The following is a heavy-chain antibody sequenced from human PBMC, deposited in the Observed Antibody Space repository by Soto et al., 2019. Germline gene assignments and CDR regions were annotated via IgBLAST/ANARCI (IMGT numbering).Heavy chain of an antibody. V-gene: IGHV1-46*02. Sequence: ASVKVSCKAFGYTFNAFYMHWVRQAPGQGLEWMGVINPSGDGTSYAQKFQGRVTMTRDTSTSTVYMELSSLRSEDTAVYYCAGVALGYDYADVWGQGTTVTVSS. CDR1: GYTFNAFY. J-gene: IGHJ6*02. CDR2: INPSGDGT. CDR3: AGVALGYDYADV. D-gene: IGHD4-17*01.